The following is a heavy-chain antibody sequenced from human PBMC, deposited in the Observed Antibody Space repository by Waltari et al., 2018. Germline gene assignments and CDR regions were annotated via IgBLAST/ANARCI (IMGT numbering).Heavy chain of an antibody. J-gene: IGHJ6*03. Sequence: EVQLVQSGAEVKKPRESLKISCKGSGYSFTSYWIGWVRQMPGKGLEWMGIIYPCDSDTRYSPSFQGQVTISADKSISTAYLQWSSLKASDTAMYYCARRGNTLRYYYYMHVWCKGTTVTV. V-gene: IGHV5-51*01. CDR2: IYPCDSDT. CDR1: GYSFTSYW. D-gene: IGHD3-16*01. CDR3: ARRGNTLRYYYYMHV.